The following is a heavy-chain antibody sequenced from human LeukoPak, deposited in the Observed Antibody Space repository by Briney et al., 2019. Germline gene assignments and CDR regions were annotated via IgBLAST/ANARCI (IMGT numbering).Heavy chain of an antibody. CDR2: IYYSGST. J-gene: IGHJ5*02. CDR3: ARLGLGYCSGGSCVWFDP. Sequence: PSETLSLTCTVSGGSISSYYWSWIRQPPGKGLEWIGYIYYSGSTNYNPSLKSRVTISVDTSKNQFSLKLSSVTAADTAVYYCARLGLGYCSGGSCVWFDPWGQGTLVTVSS. CDR1: GGSISSYY. V-gene: IGHV4-59*08. D-gene: IGHD2-15*01.